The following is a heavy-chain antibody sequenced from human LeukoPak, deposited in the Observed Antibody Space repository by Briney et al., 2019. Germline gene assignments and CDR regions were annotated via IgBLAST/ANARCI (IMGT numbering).Heavy chain of an antibody. Sequence: GGSLRLSCAASGFTFSTYSMNWVRQAPGKGLEGVSSISSSSSYIYYADSVKGRFTISRDNAKTSLYLKMNSLRAEDTAVYYCARDAGQLLQRGAFDIWGQGTMVTVSS. CDR2: ISSSSSYI. CDR3: ARDAGQLLQRGAFDI. CDR1: GFTFSTYS. V-gene: IGHV3-21*01. J-gene: IGHJ3*02. D-gene: IGHD2-2*01.